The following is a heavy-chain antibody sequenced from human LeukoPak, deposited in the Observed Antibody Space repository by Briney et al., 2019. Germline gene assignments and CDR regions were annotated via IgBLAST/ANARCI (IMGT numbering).Heavy chain of an antibody. Sequence: TVLCRASRVTSSTHHLSRPRPPPVHVTQWMEGIIPIFGTANYAQKFQGRVTITPDESKSTAYMELSSQRCEDTAVYYCARKSGYVKGGYFDYWGQGTLVTVSS. D-gene: IGHD5-12*01. CDR3: ARKSGYVKGGYFDY. CDR2: IIPIFGTA. CDR1: RVTSSTHH. J-gene: IGHJ4*02. V-gene: IGHV1-69*01.